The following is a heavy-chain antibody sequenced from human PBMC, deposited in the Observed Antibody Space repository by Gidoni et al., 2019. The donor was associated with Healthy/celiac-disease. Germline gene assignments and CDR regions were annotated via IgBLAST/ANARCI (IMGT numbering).Heavy chain of an antibody. CDR2: INHSGST. CDR1: GGSFSGYY. J-gene: IGHJ4*02. D-gene: IGHD6-13*01. V-gene: IGHV4-34*01. Sequence: QVQLQQWGAGLLKPSETLSLTCAVYGGSFSGYYWSWIRQPPGKGLEWIGEINHSGSTNYNPSLKSRVTISVDTSKNQFSLKLSSVTAADTAVYYCARGRSPNGPYSSSWYLNWGQGTLVTVSS. CDR3: ARGRSPNGPYSSSWYLN.